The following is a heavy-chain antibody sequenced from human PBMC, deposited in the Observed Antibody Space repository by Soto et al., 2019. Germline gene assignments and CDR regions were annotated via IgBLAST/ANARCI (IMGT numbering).Heavy chain of an antibody. CDR3: ARDRGYYYGSGSYVYYYYYMDV. D-gene: IGHD3-10*01. CDR2: IYHSGST. Sequence: PSETLSLTCAVSSGSISSSNWWSWVRQPPGKGLEWIGEIYHSGSTNYNPSLKSRVTISVDKSKNQFSLKLSSVTAADTAVYYCARDRGYYYGSGSYVYYYYYMDVWGKGTTVTVS. V-gene: IGHV4-4*02. J-gene: IGHJ6*03. CDR1: SGSISSSNW.